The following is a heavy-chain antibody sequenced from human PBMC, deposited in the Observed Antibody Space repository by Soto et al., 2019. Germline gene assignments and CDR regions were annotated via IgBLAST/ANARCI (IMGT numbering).Heavy chain of an antibody. CDR2: IRSKAYGGTT. Sequence: GGSLRLSCTASGLTFGDYAMSWVRQAPGKGLEWVGFIRSKAYGGTTEYAASVKGRFTISRDDSKSIAYLQMNSLKTEDTAVYYCTSDNWNYADYYYGMDVWGQGTTVTVSS. V-gene: IGHV3-49*04. D-gene: IGHD1-7*01. J-gene: IGHJ6*02. CDR3: TSDNWNYADYYYGMDV. CDR1: GLTFGDYA.